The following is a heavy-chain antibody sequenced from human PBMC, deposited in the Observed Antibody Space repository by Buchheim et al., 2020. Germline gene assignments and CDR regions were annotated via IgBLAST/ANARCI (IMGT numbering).Heavy chain of an antibody. D-gene: IGHD5-24*01. J-gene: IGHJ2*01. CDR1: GFTFSSYG. Sequence: QVQLVESGGGVVQPGRSLRLSCAASGFTFSSYGMHWVRQAPGKGLEWVAVISYDGSNKYYADSVKGRFTISRDNSKNTLYLQMNSLRAEDTAVYYRAKYDGRGDGYNYRYFDLWGRGTL. CDR2: ISYDGSNK. CDR3: AKYDGRGDGYNYRYFDL. V-gene: IGHV3-30*18.